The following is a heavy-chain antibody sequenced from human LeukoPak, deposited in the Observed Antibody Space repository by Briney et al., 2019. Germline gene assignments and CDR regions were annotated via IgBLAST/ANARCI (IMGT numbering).Heavy chain of an antibody. Sequence: SETLSLTCTVSGGSISSGSYYWSWIRQPAGKGLEWIGRIYTSGSTNYNPSLKSRVTISVDTSKNQFSLKLSSVTAADTAVYYCARRSIWSGYPVGAFDIWGQGTMVTVSS. D-gene: IGHD3-3*01. CDR3: ARRSIWSGYPVGAFDI. V-gene: IGHV4-61*02. CDR2: IYTSGST. J-gene: IGHJ3*02. CDR1: GGSISSGSYY.